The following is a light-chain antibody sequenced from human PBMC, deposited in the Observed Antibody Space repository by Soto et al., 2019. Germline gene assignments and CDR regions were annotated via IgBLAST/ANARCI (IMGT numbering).Light chain of an antibody. CDR1: QSVSSN. CDR3: QQYGSSLIT. Sequence: EIVMTQSPATLSVSPGERATLSCRASQSVSSNLAWYQQKPGQAPRLLIYGASSRATGIPDRFSGGGSGTDFTLTISRLEPEDFAVYYCQQYGSSLITFGQGTRLEIK. J-gene: IGKJ5*01. V-gene: IGKV3-20*01. CDR2: GAS.